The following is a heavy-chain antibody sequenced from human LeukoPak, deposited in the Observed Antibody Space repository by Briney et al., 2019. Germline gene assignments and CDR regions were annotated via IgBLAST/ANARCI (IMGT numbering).Heavy chain of an antibody. Sequence: SVKVSCKASGGTFSSYAISWVRQAPGQGLEWMGGILPIFGTANYAQKFQGRVTITTDESTSTAYMELSSLRSEDTAVYYCARGYYYGSGSLNYYYYYMDVWGKGTTVTVSS. CDR3: ARGYYYGSGSLNYYYYYMDV. CDR1: GGTFSSYA. D-gene: IGHD3-10*01. J-gene: IGHJ6*03. V-gene: IGHV1-69*05. CDR2: ILPIFGTA.